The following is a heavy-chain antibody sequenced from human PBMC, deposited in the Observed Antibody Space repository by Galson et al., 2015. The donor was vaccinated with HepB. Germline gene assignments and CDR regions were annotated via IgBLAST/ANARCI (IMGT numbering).Heavy chain of an antibody. V-gene: IGHV3-33*08. Sequence: SLRLSCAAPGFTFSSYGMHWVRQAPGKGLEWVAVIWYDGSNKYYADSVKGRFTISRDNSKNTLYLQMNSLRAEDTAVYYCARDRLRSGATLDYWGQGTLVTVSS. D-gene: IGHD1-26*01. CDR3: ARDRLRSGATLDY. CDR2: IWYDGSNK. CDR1: GFTFSSYG. J-gene: IGHJ4*02.